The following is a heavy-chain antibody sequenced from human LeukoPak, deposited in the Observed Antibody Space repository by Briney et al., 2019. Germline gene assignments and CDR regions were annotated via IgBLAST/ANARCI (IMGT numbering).Heavy chain of an antibody. Sequence: GGSLRLSCAASGFTFSSYAMSRVRQAPGKGLEWVSAISGSGGSTYYADSVKGRFTISRDNSKNTLYLQMNSLRAEDTAVYYCAKTLEYSSGRRGGYWGQGTLVTVSS. J-gene: IGHJ4*02. CDR1: GFTFSSYA. D-gene: IGHD6-19*01. V-gene: IGHV3-23*01. CDR2: ISGSGGST. CDR3: AKTLEYSSGRRGGY.